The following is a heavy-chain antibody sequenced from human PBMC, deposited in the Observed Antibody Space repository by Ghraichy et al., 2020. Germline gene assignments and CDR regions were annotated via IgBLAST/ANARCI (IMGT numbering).Heavy chain of an antibody. CDR2: IYYSGST. CDR1: GGSISSYY. D-gene: IGHD1-26*01. V-gene: IGHV4-59*01. Sequence: SETLSLTCTVSGGSISSYYWSWIRQPPGKGLEWIGYIYYSGSTNYNPSLKSRVTISVDTSKNQFSLKLSSVTAADTAVYYCARGGGVGATTDYWGQGTLVTVSS. CDR3: ARGGGVGATTDY. J-gene: IGHJ4*02.